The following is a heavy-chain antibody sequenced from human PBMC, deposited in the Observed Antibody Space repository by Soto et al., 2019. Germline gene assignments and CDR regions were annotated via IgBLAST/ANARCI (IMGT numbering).Heavy chain of an antibody. D-gene: IGHD3-22*01. CDR3: AKGYYDSTAFDI. CDR2: ISGSGGST. Sequence: GGSLRISCAASGFTFSSYAMSWVRQAPGKGLEWVSAISGSGGSTYYADSVKGRFTISRDNSKNTLYLQMNSLRAEDTAVYYCAKGYYDSTAFDIWGQGTMVTVSS. V-gene: IGHV3-23*01. CDR1: GFTFSSYA. J-gene: IGHJ3*02.